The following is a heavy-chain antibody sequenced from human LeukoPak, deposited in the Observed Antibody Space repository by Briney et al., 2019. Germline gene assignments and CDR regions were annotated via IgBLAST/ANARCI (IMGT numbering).Heavy chain of an antibody. CDR3: AAGGDSSGYYYTGWGY. J-gene: IGHJ4*02. V-gene: IGHV3-53*01. CDR1: GFTFSGYG. D-gene: IGHD3-22*01. CDR2: IYSGGST. Sequence: PGGSLRLSCAASGFTFSGYGMNWVRQAPGKGLEWVSVIYSGGSTYYADSVKGRFTISRDNSKNTLYLQMNSLRAEDTAVYYCAAGGDSSGYYYTGWGYWGQGTLVTVSS.